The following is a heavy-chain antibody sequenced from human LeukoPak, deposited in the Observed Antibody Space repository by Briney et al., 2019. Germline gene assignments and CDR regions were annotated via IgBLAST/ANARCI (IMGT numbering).Heavy chain of an antibody. CDR1: GFTFNDYW. CDR3: ARLRLANTPEFFQH. J-gene: IGHJ1*01. V-gene: IGHV3-7*03. D-gene: IGHD3-9*01. CDR2: IKQDGGEK. Sequence: GGSLRLSCAASGFTFNDYWMSWVRQAPGKGLEWVASIKQDGGEKRYVDSVKGRFTISRDNTENSLYLQMNSLGAEDTALYYCARLRLANTPEFFQHWGQGTLVTVSS.